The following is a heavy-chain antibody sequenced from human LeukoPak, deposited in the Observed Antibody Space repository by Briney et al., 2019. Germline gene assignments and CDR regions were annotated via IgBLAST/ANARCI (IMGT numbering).Heavy chain of an antibody. Sequence: ASVKVSCKASGYTFTGYYMHWVRQAPGQGLEWMGWINPNSGGTNYAQKFQGRVTMTRNTSISTAYMELSSLRSEDTAVYYCARIPYDSSGYYSFDYWGQGTLVTVSS. CDR3: ARIPYDSSGYYSFDY. J-gene: IGHJ4*02. D-gene: IGHD3-22*01. CDR1: GYTFTGYY. CDR2: INPNSGGT. V-gene: IGHV1-2*02.